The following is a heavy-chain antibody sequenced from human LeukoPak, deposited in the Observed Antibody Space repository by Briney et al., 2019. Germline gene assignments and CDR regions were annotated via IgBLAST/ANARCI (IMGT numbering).Heavy chain of an antibody. CDR1: GFTFNNYG. D-gene: IGHD6-19*01. CDR2: INDNGLNT. V-gene: IGHV3-23*01. J-gene: IGHJ4*02. CDR3: TTGDGGWYPIDS. Sequence: GASLRLSCAASGFTFNNYGMSWVRQAPGKGLEWVSTINDNGLNTHYADSVKGRFTISRDDSKNTLHLQMNSRRVDDTALYYCTTGDGGWYPIDSWGQGILVIVSS.